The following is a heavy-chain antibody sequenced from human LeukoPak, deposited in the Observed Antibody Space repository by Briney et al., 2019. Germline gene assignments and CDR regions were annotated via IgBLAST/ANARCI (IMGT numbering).Heavy chain of an antibody. CDR3: AKDWTAVAGSPPQSDH. Sequence: GGSLRLSCAASGFTFSSYAMSWVRQAPGKGLEWVSAISGSGGSTYYADSVKGRFTISRDNSKNTLYLQMNSLRAEDTAVYYCAKDWTAVAGSPPQSDHWGQGTLVTVSS. CDR2: ISGSGGST. D-gene: IGHD6-19*01. V-gene: IGHV3-23*01. CDR1: GFTFSSYA. J-gene: IGHJ4*02.